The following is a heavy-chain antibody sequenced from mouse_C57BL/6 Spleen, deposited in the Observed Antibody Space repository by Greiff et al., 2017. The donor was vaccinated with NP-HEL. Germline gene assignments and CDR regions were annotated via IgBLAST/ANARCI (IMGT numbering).Heavy chain of an antibody. CDR1: GYTFTSYW. V-gene: IGHV1-52*01. CDR2: IDPSDSET. CDR3: AVDSSGYRAWFAY. D-gene: IGHD3-2*02. J-gene: IGHJ3*01. Sequence: QVQLQQPGAELVRPGSSVKLSCKASGYTFTSYWMHWVKQRPIQGLEWIGNIDPSDSETHYNQKFKDKATLTVDKSSSTAYMQLSSLTSEDSAVYYCAVDSSGYRAWFAYWGQGTLVTVSA.